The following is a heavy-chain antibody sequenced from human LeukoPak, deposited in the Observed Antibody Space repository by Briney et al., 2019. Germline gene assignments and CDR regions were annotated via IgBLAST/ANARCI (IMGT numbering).Heavy chain of an antibody. J-gene: IGHJ4*02. Sequence: TLSLTCTVSGGSISSGGYYWSWIRQHPGKGLEWIGYIYYSGSTYYNPSLKSRVTISVDTSKNQFSLKLSSVTAADTAVYYCARADCSGGSCPFDYWGQGTLVTVSS. CDR3: ARADCSGGSCPFDY. CDR1: GGSISSGGYY. D-gene: IGHD2-15*01. V-gene: IGHV4-31*03. CDR2: IYYSGST.